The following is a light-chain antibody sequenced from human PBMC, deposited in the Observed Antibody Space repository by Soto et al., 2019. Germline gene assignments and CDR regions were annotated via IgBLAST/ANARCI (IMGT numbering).Light chain of an antibody. CDR1: QSISRW. J-gene: IGKJ1*01. CDR3: QQYHTLT. Sequence: DIQMTQSPFTLSASVGDRVTITCRASQSISRWLAWYQQKPGKAPKLLLYRASSLESGVPARFSDSGSGIEFTHTISRLQSDDSATYYRQQYHTLTFGQSTRVEIQ. CDR2: RAS. V-gene: IGKV1-5*03.